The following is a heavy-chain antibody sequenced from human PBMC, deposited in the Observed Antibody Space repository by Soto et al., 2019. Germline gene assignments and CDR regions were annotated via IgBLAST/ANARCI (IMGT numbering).Heavy chain of an antibody. CDR2: ISYDGSNK. V-gene: IGHV3-30*18. J-gene: IGHJ4*02. D-gene: IGHD1-7*01. CDR1: GFTFSSYG. CDR3: AKGGKLSGELRR. Sequence: QVQLVESGGGVVQPGRSLRLSCAASGFTFSSYGMHWVRQAPGKGLEWVAVISYDGSNKYYADSVKGRFTISRDNSKNPLYLQMNSLRAEDTAVYYCAKGGKLSGELRRWGQGTLVTVSS.